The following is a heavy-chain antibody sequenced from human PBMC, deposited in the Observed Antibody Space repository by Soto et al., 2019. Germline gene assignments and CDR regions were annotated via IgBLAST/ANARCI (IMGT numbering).Heavy chain of an antibody. CDR2: ISATGGST. CDR1: GFTFNNYA. D-gene: IGHD2-15*01. V-gene: IGHV3-23*01. Sequence: GGSLRLSCAASGFTFNNYAMNWVRQAPGKGLEWVATISATGGSTYYADSVKGRFTISRDNAKNTLYLQMNSLRAEDTAVYYCARDRVGYCSGGSCGLTPYYYYGMDVWGQGTTVTVSS. J-gene: IGHJ6*02. CDR3: ARDRVGYCSGGSCGLTPYYYYGMDV.